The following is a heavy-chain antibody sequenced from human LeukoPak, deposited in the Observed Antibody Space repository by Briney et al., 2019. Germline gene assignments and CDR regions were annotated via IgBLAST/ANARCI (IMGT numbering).Heavy chain of an antibody. Sequence: PGGSPRLSCAASGFTFSSYAMSWVRQAPGKGLEWVSAISGSGGSTYYADSVKGRFTISRDNSKNTLYLQMNSLRAEDTAVYYCAKSGWGITSYYFDYWGQGTLVTVSS. V-gene: IGHV3-23*01. CDR1: GFTFSSYA. J-gene: IGHJ4*02. CDR3: AKSGWGITSYYFDY. CDR2: ISGSGGST. D-gene: IGHD3-10*01.